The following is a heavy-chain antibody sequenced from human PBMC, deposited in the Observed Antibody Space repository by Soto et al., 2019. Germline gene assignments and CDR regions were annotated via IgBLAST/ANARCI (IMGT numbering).Heavy chain of an antibody. J-gene: IGHJ6*02. D-gene: IGHD2-2*01. V-gene: IGHV1-69*01. Sequence: QVQLVQSGAEVKKPGSSVKVSCKASGGTFSSYASSWVRQAPGQGLEWMGGIIPISGTANYAQKFQGRVTITANESTSTAYMELSSLRSEDTAVYNCARSQGSSTSLEIYYYYYYGMDVWGQGTTVTVSS. CDR1: GGTFSSYA. CDR3: ARSQGSSTSLEIYYYYYYGMDV. CDR2: IIPISGTA.